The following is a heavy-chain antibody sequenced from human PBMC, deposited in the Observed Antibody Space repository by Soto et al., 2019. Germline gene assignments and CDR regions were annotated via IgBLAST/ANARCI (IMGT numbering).Heavy chain of an antibody. Sequence: EVQLVESGGGLVQPGGSLRLSCAASGFTFSSYWMSWVRQAPGKGLEWVANIKQDGSEKYYVDSVKGRFTISRDNAKNSLYLQMNSLRAEDTAVYYCAKTDCSSTSCYVDYYYYGMDVW. CDR2: IKQDGSEK. CDR3: AKTDCSSTSCYVDYYYYGMDV. CDR1: GFTFSSYW. D-gene: IGHD2-2*01. J-gene: IGHJ6*01. V-gene: IGHV3-7*02.